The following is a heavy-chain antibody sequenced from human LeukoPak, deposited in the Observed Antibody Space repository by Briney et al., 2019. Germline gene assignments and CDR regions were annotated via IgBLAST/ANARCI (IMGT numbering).Heavy chain of an antibody. CDR2: ISWNSGSI. CDR3: AKEALGTAFDY. Sequence: GRSLRLSCAASGFTFDDYAMHWVRQAPGKGLEWVSGISWNSGSIGYADSVKGRFTISRDNAKNSLYLQMNSLRAEDTALYYCAKEALGTAFDYWGQGTLATVSS. J-gene: IGHJ4*02. D-gene: IGHD7-27*01. V-gene: IGHV3-9*01. CDR1: GFTFDDYA.